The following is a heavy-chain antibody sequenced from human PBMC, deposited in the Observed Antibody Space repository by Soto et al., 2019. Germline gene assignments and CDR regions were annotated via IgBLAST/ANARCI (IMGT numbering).Heavy chain of an antibody. CDR3: ARDMNGVLGMGP. D-gene: IGHD2-8*01. Sequence: QVQLQESGPGLVKPSQTLSLTCTVSGGSISSGGYYWSWIRQHPGKGLEWIGYIYYSGSTYYNPSLKSSVTISVDTSKNQFSLKLRSVTAAGTAVYYCARDMNGVLGMGPWGQGTLVTVSS. CDR1: GGSISSGGYY. J-gene: IGHJ5*02. CDR2: IYYSGST. V-gene: IGHV4-31*03.